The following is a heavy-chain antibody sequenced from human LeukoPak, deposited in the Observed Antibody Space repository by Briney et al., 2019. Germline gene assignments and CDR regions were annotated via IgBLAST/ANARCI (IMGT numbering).Heavy chain of an antibody. CDR2: ISSSSSYI. CDR3: ARDGSSGPPPFVDY. Sequence: GGSLRLSCAASGFTFNSYSMNWVRQAPGKGLEWVSSISSSSSYIYYADSVKGRFTISRDNAKNSLYLQMNSLRAEDTAVYYCARDGSSGPPPFVDYWGQGTLVTVSS. V-gene: IGHV3-21*01. D-gene: IGHD6-19*01. J-gene: IGHJ4*02. CDR1: GFTFNSYS.